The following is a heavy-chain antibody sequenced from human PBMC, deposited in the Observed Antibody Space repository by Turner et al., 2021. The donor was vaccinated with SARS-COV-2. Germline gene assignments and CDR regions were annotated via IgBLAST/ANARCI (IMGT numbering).Heavy chain of an antibody. V-gene: IGHV3-30*04. CDR1: GFTFISYA. J-gene: IGHJ6*02. CDR2: ISYDGSNK. D-gene: IGHD2-8*01. CDR3: ARDSPYCTNGVCYTSYYGMDV. Sequence: VQLVESGGGVVQPGRSLRLPCAASGFTFISYAMHWVRQPQAKGLEWVAVISYDGSNKYYADSVTGRFTLSRDNSKNTLYLQMNSLRAEDTAVYYCARDSPYCTNGVCYTSYYGMDVWGQGTTVTVSS.